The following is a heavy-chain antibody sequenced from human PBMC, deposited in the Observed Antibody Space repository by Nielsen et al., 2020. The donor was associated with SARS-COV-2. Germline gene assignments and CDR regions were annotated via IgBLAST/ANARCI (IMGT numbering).Heavy chain of an antibody. D-gene: IGHD6-13*01. CDR3: AILNSYSTYYVY. CDR2: IDPSDSYT. CDR1: GYSFTSYR. J-gene: IGHJ4*02. Sequence: GESLKISCKGSGYSFTSYRISWVRQMPGKGLEWMGRIDPSDSYTNYSPSFQGHVTISADKSISTAYLQWSSLKASDTAMYYCAILNSYSTYYVYWGQGTLVTVSS. V-gene: IGHV5-10-1*01.